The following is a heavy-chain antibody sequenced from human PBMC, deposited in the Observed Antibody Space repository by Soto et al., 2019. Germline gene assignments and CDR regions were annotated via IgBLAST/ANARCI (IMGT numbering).Heavy chain of an antibody. CDR1: GYRFTTYG. V-gene: IGHV1-18*04. Sequence: QVQLLQSGAEVKKPGASVKVSCKASGYRFTTYGITWVRLAPGQGLEWLGGISTYNGNTDYAQNLQDSVTMTTETPTSTAYMEVTSLTSDDTAVYYCARGLGTNGLDVWGQGTTVTVSS. CDR2: ISTYNGNT. J-gene: IGHJ6*02. CDR3: ARGLGTNGLDV. D-gene: IGHD7-27*01.